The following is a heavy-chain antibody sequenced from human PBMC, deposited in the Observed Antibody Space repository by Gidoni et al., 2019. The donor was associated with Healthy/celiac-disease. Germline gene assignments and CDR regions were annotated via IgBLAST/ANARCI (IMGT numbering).Heavy chain of an antibody. J-gene: IGHJ4*02. D-gene: IGHD2-8*01. CDR2: IYPGDSET. CDR3: ARQVGPHRKYCTNGVCLAYFDY. Sequence: VQLVQSGAAVTKTGESLKISCQGSGYSFTSYWIGRVRQMPGKGLEWMGNIYPGDSETRYSPSFQGQVTSSADKSISTAYLQWSSLKASDTAMYYCARQVGPHRKYCTNGVCLAYFDYWGQGTLVTVSS. CDR1: GYSFTSYW. V-gene: IGHV5-51*01.